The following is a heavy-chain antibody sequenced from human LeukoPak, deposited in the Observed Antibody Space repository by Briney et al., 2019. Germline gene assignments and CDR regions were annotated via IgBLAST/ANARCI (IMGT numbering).Heavy chain of an antibody. D-gene: IGHD6-6*01. Sequence: SETLSLTCTVTGDSISLHYWNWIRQPPGKGLEWLGYISSSGNTNYHPSVNSRVTISRDTSKNQLSLRLKSLTAADTAVYYCARRSPIAAEDYWGQGILVTLSS. V-gene: IGHV4-4*09. CDR3: ARRSPIAAEDY. CDR1: GDSISLHY. CDR2: ISSSGNT. J-gene: IGHJ4*02.